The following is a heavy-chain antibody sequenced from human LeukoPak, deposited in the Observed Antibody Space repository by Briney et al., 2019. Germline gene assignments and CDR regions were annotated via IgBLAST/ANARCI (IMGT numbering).Heavy chain of an antibody. CDR1: GFTFSSYS. Sequence: GGSLRLSCAASGFTFSSYSMTWVRQAPGKGLEWVSYISSSSSTIYYADSVKGRFTISRDNAKNPLYLQMNSLRDEDTAVYYCARSIIVVVVAAFDYWGQGTLVTVSS. D-gene: IGHD2-15*01. V-gene: IGHV3-48*02. CDR3: ARSIIVVVVAAFDY. CDR2: ISSSSSTI. J-gene: IGHJ4*02.